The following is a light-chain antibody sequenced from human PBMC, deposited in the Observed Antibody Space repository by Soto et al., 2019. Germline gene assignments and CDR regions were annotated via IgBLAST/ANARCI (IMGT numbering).Light chain of an antibody. CDR1: QSISRS. CDR2: DAS. J-gene: IGKJ2*01. Sequence: DMQMTQSPSSLSASDGDRVTVTCRASQSISRSLNWYQQKPGTAPELLIYDASTLQSGVPSRFSGSGSGTDFTLTISSLQPEDFATYYCQQSYSSPLFGQGTKVDI. CDR3: QQSYSSPL. V-gene: IGKV1-39*01.